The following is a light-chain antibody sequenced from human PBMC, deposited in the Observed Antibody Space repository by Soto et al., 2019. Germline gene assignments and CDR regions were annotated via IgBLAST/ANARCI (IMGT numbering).Light chain of an antibody. Sequence: QPVLTQPPSVSGAPGQRVTISCTGSSSNIGAGYDVHWYQQLPGTAPKLLIYGNSNRRSGVPDRFSGSKSGTSASLAITGLQAEDEADYYCQSYDSSLSAHYVFGTGTKVTVL. J-gene: IGLJ1*01. V-gene: IGLV1-40*01. CDR3: QSYDSSLSAHYV. CDR1: SSNIGAGYD. CDR2: GNS.